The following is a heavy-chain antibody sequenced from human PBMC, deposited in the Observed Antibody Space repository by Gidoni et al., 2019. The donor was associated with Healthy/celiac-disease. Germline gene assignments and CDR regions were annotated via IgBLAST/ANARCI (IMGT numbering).Heavy chain of an antibody. CDR2: IYYSGST. V-gene: IGHV4-39*01. D-gene: IGHD3-22*01. J-gene: IGHJ4*02. Sequence: QLQLQESGPGLVKPSETLSLTCTVSGGSISSSSYYWGWIRQPPGKGLEWIGSIYYSGSTSYHPSLKSRVTMSVDTSENQFSLKLSSVTAADTAVYYCAPNYYDGRVTWGQGTLVTVSS. CDR1: GGSISSSSYY. CDR3: APNYYDGRVT.